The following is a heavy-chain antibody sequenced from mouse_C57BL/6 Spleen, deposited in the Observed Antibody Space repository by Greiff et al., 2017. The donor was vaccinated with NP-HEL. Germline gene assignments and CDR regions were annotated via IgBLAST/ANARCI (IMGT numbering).Heavy chain of an antibody. CDR1: GYTFTNYW. Sequence: QLQQSGAELVRPGTSVKMSCKASGYTFTNYWIGWAKQRPGHGLEWIGDIYPGGGYTNYNEKFKGKATLTADKSSSTAYMQFSSLTSEDSAIYYGAREGGDYDKYFDVWGTGTTVTVSS. J-gene: IGHJ1*03. CDR2: IYPGGGYT. V-gene: IGHV1-63*01. D-gene: IGHD2-4*01. CDR3: AREGGDYDKYFDV.